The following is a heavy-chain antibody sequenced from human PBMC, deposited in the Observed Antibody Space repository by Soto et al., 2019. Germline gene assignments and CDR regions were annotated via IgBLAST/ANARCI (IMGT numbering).Heavy chain of an antibody. CDR2: ISSSSSSI. CDR3: ARDQGCSGGSCFYGYFDY. V-gene: IGHV3-48*02. J-gene: IGHJ4*02. Sequence: EVQLVESGGGLVQPGGSLRLSCAASGFTFSSYNINWVRQAPGKGLEWVSYISSSSSSIYYADSVKGRFTISRDNAKNSLYLQMNSLTDEDTAVYYCARDQGCSGGSCFYGYFDYWGQGTLVTVSS. D-gene: IGHD2-15*01. CDR1: GFTFSSYN.